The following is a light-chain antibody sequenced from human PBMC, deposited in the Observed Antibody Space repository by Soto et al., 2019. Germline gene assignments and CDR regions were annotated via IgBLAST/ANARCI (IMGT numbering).Light chain of an antibody. Sequence: EIVLTQSPATLSLSPGERATLSCTASQSVSSSLAWYQQKPGQAPRLLIYDASNRATVIPSRFSGSGSGTDFTLTISSLEPEDFAVYYCQQRSNWPPYTFGQGTKLEIK. CDR1: QSVSSS. CDR2: DAS. J-gene: IGKJ2*01. CDR3: QQRSNWPPYT. V-gene: IGKV3-11*01.